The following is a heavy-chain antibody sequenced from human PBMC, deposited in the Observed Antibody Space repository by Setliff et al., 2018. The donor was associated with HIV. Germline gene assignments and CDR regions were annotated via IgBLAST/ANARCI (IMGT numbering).Heavy chain of an antibody. CDR2: ISGFNGNT. CDR3: ARVPYRGAWFSGGHDAFDI. V-gene: IGHV1-18*01. D-gene: IGHD6-19*01. J-gene: IGHJ3*02. Sequence: ASVKVSCKASGYSFARYGLSWVRQAPGQGLEWMGWISGFNGNTKYAQSFQDRVAMTTETATSTAYMEMRSLRSDDTAVYFCARVPYRGAWFSGGHDAFDIWGQGTMGTVS. CDR1: GYSFARYG.